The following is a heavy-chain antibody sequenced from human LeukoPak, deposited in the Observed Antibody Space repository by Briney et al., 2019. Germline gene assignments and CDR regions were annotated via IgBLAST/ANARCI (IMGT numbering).Heavy chain of an antibody. CDR2: ISYDGSNK. D-gene: IGHD6-13*01. V-gene: IGHV3-30*04. Sequence: GRSLRLSCAASGFTFSSYAMHWVRQAPGKGLEWVAVISYDGSNKYYADSVKGRFTISRDNSKNTLYLQMNSLRAEDTAVYYCARESPNRIAAAAPYYSGMDVWGQGTTVTVSS. CDR1: GFTFSSYA. J-gene: IGHJ6*02. CDR3: ARESPNRIAAAAPYYSGMDV.